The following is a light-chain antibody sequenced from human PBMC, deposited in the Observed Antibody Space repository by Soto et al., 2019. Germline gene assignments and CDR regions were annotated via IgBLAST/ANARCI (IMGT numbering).Light chain of an antibody. Sequence: QSALTQPASVSGSPGQSITISCTGNSSDVGGYNYVSWYQQHPGKAPKLMIYEVSNRPSGVSNRFSGSKSGNTASLTISGLQAEDEADYFCNSYGRTSTRYVFGTGTKLTVL. J-gene: IGLJ1*01. CDR2: EVS. CDR1: SSDVGGYNY. CDR3: NSYGRTSTRYV. V-gene: IGLV2-14*01.